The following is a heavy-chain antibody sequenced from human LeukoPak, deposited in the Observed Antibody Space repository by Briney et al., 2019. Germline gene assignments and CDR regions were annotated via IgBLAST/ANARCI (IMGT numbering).Heavy chain of an antibody. Sequence: SETLSLSCTVSGGSISSYYWSWTRQPAGKGLEWIGRIYTSGSTNYNPSLTSRVTMSVDTSKNQFSLKLSSVTAADTAVYYCARDRLLNWFDPWGQGTLVTVSS. V-gene: IGHV4-4*07. CDR1: GGSISSYY. CDR3: ARDRLLNWFDP. D-gene: IGHD2-15*01. J-gene: IGHJ5*02. CDR2: IYTSGST.